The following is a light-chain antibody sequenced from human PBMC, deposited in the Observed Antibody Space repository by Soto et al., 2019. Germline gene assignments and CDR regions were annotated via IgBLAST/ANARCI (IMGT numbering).Light chain of an antibody. CDR3: QQVDVYPST. V-gene: IGKV1-5*01. CDR2: DAS. Sequence: DIQMTQSPSTLSASVGDTVTVTCRASQSVSSWLAWYQQKPGKAPKLLIYDASSLESGVPSRFSGGGSGTDFTLTINRLQPEDFATYYCQQVDVYPSTFGGGTKVDIK. J-gene: IGKJ4*01. CDR1: QSVSSW.